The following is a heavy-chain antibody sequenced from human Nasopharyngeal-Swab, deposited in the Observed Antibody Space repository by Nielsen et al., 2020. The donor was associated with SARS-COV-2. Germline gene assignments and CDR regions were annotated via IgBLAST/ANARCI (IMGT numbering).Heavy chain of an antibody. D-gene: IGHD3-16*01. CDR2: ISSSGSTI. J-gene: IGHJ4*02. CDR3: AKDQHSGGFDY. CDR1: GFTFSDYY. V-gene: IGHV3-11*01. Sequence: GESLKISCAASGFTFSDYYMSWIRQAPGKGLEWVSYISSSGSTIYYADSVKGRFTISRDNSKNTLYLQMNSLRAEDTAVYYCAKDQHSGGFDYWGQGTLVTVSS.